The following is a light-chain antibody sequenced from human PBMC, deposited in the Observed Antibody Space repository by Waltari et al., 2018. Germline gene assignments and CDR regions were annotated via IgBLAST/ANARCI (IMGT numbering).Light chain of an antibody. V-gene: IGLV2-14*03. CDR3: CSYAGRSTWV. CDR2: DVT. CDR1: STDVGDYNY. J-gene: IGLJ3*02. Sequence: QSALTQPASVSGSPGQSITISCTGASTDVGDYNYVSWYQQIPCKAPKVIIYDVTKRASGVSNRFSGSKSGNSASLSISGLQAEDEAHYYCCSYAGRSTWVFGGGTKVTVL.